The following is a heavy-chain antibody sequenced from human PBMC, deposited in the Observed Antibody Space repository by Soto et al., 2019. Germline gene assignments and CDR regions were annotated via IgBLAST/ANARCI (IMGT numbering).Heavy chain of an antibody. CDR1: GGSISNDNW. Sequence: QVQLQESGPGLVKPSETLSLTCAVSGGSISNDNWWSWVRQAPGKGLEWIGEIYNTGTSNYNPSLQNRVSISVDKSKNQVSLNLNFVTAADTAGYYCAAYARGRRGLFDPWGRGTLVTVSS. CDR3: AAYARGRRGLFDP. V-gene: IGHV4-4*02. D-gene: IGHD2-2*01. J-gene: IGHJ5*02. CDR2: IYNTGTS.